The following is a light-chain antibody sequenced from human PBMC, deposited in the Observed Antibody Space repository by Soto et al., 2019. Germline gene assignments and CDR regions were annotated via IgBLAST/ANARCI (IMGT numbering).Light chain of an antibody. V-gene: IGKV3-20*01. J-gene: IGKJ5*01. CDR2: GVS. Sequence: EIVLTQSPGTLSLSPGESATLSCRASQPVSINFLDWYQQKPGQAPRLLIYGVSSRASGIPDRFFGSGSGTDFTLTINRLEPEEFAVYYCQQYANSRITF. CDR1: QPVSINF. CDR3: QQYANSRIT.